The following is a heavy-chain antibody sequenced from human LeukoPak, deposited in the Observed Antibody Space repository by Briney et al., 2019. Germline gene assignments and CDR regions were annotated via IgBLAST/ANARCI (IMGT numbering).Heavy chain of an antibody. CDR1: GFTFSSYE. CDR3: ARAPGGSSWYYYYYMDV. CDR2: ISSSGSTI. V-gene: IGHV3-48*03. D-gene: IGHD6-13*01. J-gene: IGHJ6*03. Sequence: PGGSLRLSCAASGFTFSSYEMNWVRQAPGKGLEWVSYISSSGSTIYYADSVKGRFTISSDNAKNSLYLQMNSLRAEDTAVYYCARAPGGSSWYYYYYMDVWGKGTTVTASS.